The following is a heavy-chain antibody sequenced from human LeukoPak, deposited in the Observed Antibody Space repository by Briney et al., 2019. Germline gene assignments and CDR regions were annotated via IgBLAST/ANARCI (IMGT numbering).Heavy chain of an antibody. Sequence: GGSLRLSCAASGFTFSGFAMSWVRRTPGKGLEWVSGISGSGDNTLYADSVKGRFTISRDNSKNTLYLQMNSLRAEDTAVYYCARGLDIVVVPAAIRDYYYYMDVWGKGTTVTVSS. CDR3: ARGLDIVVVPAAIRDYYYYMDV. J-gene: IGHJ6*03. V-gene: IGHV3-23*01. D-gene: IGHD2-2*02. CDR2: ISGSGDNT. CDR1: GFTFSGFA.